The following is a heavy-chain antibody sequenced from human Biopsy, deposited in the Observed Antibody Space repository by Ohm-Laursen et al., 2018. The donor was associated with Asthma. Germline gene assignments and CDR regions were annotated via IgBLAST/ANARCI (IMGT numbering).Heavy chain of an antibody. Sequence: TLSLTCTVSPGSINDYYWNWIRQFPGKGLEWIGYVHSSGSTRFNPSLKSRVTVSVDTSVDQVSLKLSSVSAADTAIYYCARATSTWSQSGPHFFDYWGQGTLVTVSS. CDR1: PGSINDYY. D-gene: IGHD6-13*01. CDR3: ARATSTWSQSGPHFFDY. CDR2: VHSSGST. V-gene: IGHV4-59*01. J-gene: IGHJ4*02.